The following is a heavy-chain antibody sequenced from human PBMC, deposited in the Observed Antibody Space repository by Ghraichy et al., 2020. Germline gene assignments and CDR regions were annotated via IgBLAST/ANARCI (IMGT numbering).Heavy chain of an antibody. CDR1: GGSFSGYY. J-gene: IGHJ6*02. V-gene: IGHV4-34*01. D-gene: IGHD4-17*01. Sequence: SETLSLTCAVYGGSFSGYYWSWIRQPPGKGLEWIGEINHSGSTNYNPSLKSRVIISVDTSKNQFSLKLSSVTAADTAVYYCARDGDYVDYYYGMDVWGQGTTVTVSS. CDR2: INHSGST. CDR3: ARDGDYVDYYYGMDV.